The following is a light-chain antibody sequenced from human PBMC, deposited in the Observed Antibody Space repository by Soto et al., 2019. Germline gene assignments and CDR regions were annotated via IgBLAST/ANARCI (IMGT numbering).Light chain of an antibody. Sequence: DIVMTQSPDSLALSLGERTNFNXKSSQRVLYSAQYKSYLDWYQQKPGQPPXLLIHWASTRESGVPDRFSGSGSGTDFTHNISRLEPEDFAVLYCQQYGISIRFGQGTRLG. CDR3: QQYGISIR. CDR2: WAS. J-gene: IGKJ5*01. CDR1: QRVLYSAQYKSY. V-gene: IGKV4-1*01.